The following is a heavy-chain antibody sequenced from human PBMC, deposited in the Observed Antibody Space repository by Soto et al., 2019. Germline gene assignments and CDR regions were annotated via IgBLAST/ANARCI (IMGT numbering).Heavy chain of an antibody. V-gene: IGHV3-11*01. CDR1: GFTFSDYY. D-gene: IGHD2-2*01. Sequence: GGSLRLSCAASGFTFSDYYMSWIRQAPGKGLEWVSYISSSGSTIYYADSVKGRFTISRDNAKNSLYLQMNSLRAEDTAVYYCARDLTDGKPVVVHYMDVWGKGTTVTVSS. J-gene: IGHJ6*03. CDR3: ARDLTDGKPVVVHYMDV. CDR2: ISSSGSTI.